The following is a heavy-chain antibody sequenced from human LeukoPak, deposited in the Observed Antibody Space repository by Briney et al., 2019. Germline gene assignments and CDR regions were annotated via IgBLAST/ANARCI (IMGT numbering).Heavy chain of an antibody. CDR2: IIPSVGLI. CDR1: GYSFTSYW. J-gene: IGHJ4*02. CDR3: TRGLGAKREDF. D-gene: IGHD1-26*01. Sequence: KISCKGSGYSFTSYWIGWVRQAPGQGLEWLGRIIPSVGLIHYAQKFQGRGTISADETTTTAFLELTSLRSDDTAVYFCTRGLGAKREDFWGQGTLVTVSS. V-gene: IGHV1-69*02.